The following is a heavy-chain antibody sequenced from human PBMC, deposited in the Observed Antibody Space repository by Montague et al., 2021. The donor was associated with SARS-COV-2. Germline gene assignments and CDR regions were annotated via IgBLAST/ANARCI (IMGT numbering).Heavy chain of an antibody. CDR3: ARQKRRITIFGVVIPPVLPWFDP. D-gene: IGHD3-3*01. J-gene: IGHJ5*02. CDR2: IYYSGST. Sequence: SETLSLTCTVSDGSISSSSYYWGWIRQPPGKGLEWIGSIYYSGSTYYNPSLKSRVTISVDTSKNQFSLKLSSVTAADTAVYYCARQKRRITIFGVVIPPVLPWFDPWGQGTLVTVS. CDR1: DGSISSSSYY. V-gene: IGHV4-39*01.